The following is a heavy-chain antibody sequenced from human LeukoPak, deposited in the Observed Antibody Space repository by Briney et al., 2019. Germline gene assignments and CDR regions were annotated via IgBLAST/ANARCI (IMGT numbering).Heavy chain of an antibody. CDR2: IYYSGST. CDR1: GGSISSYY. CDR3: ARGGGRDGSDY. J-gene: IGHJ4*02. V-gene: IGHV4-59*01. D-gene: IGHD5-24*01. Sequence: SETLSLTCTVSGGSISSYYWSWTRQPPGKGLEWIGYIYYSGSTNYNPSLKSRVTISVDTSKNQFSLKLSSVTAADTAVYYCARGGGRDGSDYWGQGTLVTVSS.